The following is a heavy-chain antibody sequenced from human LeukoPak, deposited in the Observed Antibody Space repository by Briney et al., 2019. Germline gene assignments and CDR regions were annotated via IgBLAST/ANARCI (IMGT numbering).Heavy chain of an antibody. CDR3: AKAEGYDILTGLDY. D-gene: IGHD3-9*01. J-gene: IGHJ4*02. Sequence: GGSLRLSCATSGFTFSSYAMGWVRQVPGKGLEWVSGIGASGGSTYYADSVKGRFTISRDNSKNTLYLQMNSLRTEDTAVYYCAKAEGYDILTGLDYWGQGTLVTVSS. CDR1: GFTFSSYA. CDR2: IGASGGST. V-gene: IGHV3-23*01.